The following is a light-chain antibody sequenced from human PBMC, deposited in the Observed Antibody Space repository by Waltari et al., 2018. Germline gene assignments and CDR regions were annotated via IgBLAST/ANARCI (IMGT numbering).Light chain of an antibody. V-gene: IGLV1-47*01. J-gene: IGLJ2*01. CDR2: RNT. CDR1: SPNIGSNF. Sequence: QSVLTQPPSASGTPGQRVTISCSGSSPNIGSNFVYWYQQLPGTAPKLLIYRNTRRPSGVPDRFSGSKSGTSASLAIRGLRSEDEADYYCAAWDDSLSGPVFGGGTKLTVL. CDR3: AAWDDSLSGPV.